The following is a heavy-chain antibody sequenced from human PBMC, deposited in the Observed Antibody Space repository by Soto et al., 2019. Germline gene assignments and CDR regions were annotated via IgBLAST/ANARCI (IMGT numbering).Heavy chain of an antibody. D-gene: IGHD4-17*01. CDR2: ISGSGGST. CDR1: GFTFSSYA. Sequence: EVQLLESGGGLVQPGGSLRLSCAASGFTFSSYAMSWVRQAPGKGLEWVSAISGSGGSTYYADSVKGRFTISRDNSKNTLYLQMNSLRAEDTAVYYCAKEKIDYYGDYEGFDYWGQGTLVTVSS. J-gene: IGHJ4*02. V-gene: IGHV3-23*01. CDR3: AKEKIDYYGDYEGFDY.